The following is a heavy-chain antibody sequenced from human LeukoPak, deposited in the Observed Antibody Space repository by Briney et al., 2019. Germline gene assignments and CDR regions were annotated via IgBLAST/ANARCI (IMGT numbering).Heavy chain of an antibody. Sequence: ASVKETFKASGYTFTSYYMNWVRQAPGQGLEWMGIINPSGGSTSYAQKFQGRVTMTRDTSTSTVYMELSSLRSEDTAVYYCARGALTDYYYYYGMDVLGQGGTVSVSS. J-gene: IGHJ6*01. V-gene: IGHV1-46*01. CDR2: INPSGGST. CDR1: GYTFTSYY. CDR3: ARGALTDYYYYYGMDV.